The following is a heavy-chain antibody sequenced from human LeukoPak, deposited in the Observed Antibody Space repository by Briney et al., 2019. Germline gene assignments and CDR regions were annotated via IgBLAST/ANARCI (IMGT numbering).Heavy chain of an antibody. CDR3: ARIKKLVYYYYYMDV. Sequence: GGSLRLSCAASGFAFSDYYMSWIRQAPGKGLEWVSYISSSGSTIYYADSVKGRFTISRDNAKNSLYLQMNSLRAEDTAVYYCARIKKLVYYYYYMDVWGKGTTVTVSS. CDR1: GFAFSDYY. V-gene: IGHV3-11*01. D-gene: IGHD4-23*01. J-gene: IGHJ6*03. CDR2: ISSSGSTI.